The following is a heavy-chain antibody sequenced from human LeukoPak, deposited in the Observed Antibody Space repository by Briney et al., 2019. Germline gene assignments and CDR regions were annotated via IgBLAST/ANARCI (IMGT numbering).Heavy chain of an antibody. J-gene: IGHJ2*01. CDR1: GDSVSSSSAT. V-gene: IGHV6-1*01. CDR3: ARGSKGSSPYWYFDL. D-gene: IGHD6-13*01. Sequence: QTPSHTRAISGDSVSSSSATWNCIRQSPSRGLEWLGRTYYRSKWYDDYAVSVKSRITISPDTSKNHFSLQLNSVTPEDTAVYYCARGSKGSSPYWYFDLWGRGSLVTVSS. CDR2: TYYRSKWYD.